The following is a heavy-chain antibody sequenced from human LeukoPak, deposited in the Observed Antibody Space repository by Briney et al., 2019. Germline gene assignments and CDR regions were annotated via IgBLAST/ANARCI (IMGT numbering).Heavy chain of an antibody. V-gene: IGHV1-2*02. CDR2: INPNSGGT. CDR3: ARIPRGRYEAY. CDR1: VYTFTVNS. Sequence: ASVKVSCKASVYTFTVNSMSWVRQAPGQGLEWMGWINPNSGGTNYAQKFQGRVTMTRDTSTTTGYMERSRLRSDDTAVYYCARIPRGRYEAYWGQGTLVTVSS. D-gene: IGHD1-26*01. J-gene: IGHJ4*02.